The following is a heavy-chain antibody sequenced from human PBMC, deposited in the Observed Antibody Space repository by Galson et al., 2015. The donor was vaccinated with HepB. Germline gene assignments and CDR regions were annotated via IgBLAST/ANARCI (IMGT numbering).Heavy chain of an antibody. CDR1: GGSISSGGYS. CDR3: ARTNGDYDAFDI. V-gene: IGHV4-30-2*01. D-gene: IGHD4-17*01. Sequence: TLSLTCAVSGGSISSGGYSWSWIRQPPGKGLEWIGYIYHSGSTYYNPSLKSRVTISVDRSKNQFSLKLSSVTAADTAVYYCARTNGDYDAFDIWGQGTMVTVSS. J-gene: IGHJ3*02. CDR2: IYHSGST.